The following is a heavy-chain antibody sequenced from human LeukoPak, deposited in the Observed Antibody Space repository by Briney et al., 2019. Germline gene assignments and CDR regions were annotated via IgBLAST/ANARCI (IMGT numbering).Heavy chain of an antibody. V-gene: IGHV4-38-2*01. CDR2: IYHSGST. CDR1: GYSISSGYY. CDR3: ARALCLRGYYGY. J-gene: IGHJ4*02. Sequence: SSETLSLTCAVSGYSISSGYYWGWIRQPPGKGLEWIGSIYHSGSTYYNPSLKSRVTISVNTSKNQFSLKLSSVTAADTAVYYCARALCLRGYYGYWGQGTLVTVSS. D-gene: IGHD3-3*01.